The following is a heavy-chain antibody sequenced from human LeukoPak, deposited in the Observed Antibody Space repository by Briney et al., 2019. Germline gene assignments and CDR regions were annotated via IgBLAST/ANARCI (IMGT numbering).Heavy chain of an antibody. CDR1: GGSIGSYY. Sequence: SETLSLTCTVSGGSIGSYYWSWIRQPPGKGLEWIGYIYYSGSTNYNPSLKSRVTISVDTSKNQFSLKLSSVTAADTAVYYCARGGYCTNGVCYSSDWFDPWGQGTLVTVSS. V-gene: IGHV4-59*01. CDR2: IYYSGST. D-gene: IGHD2-8*01. CDR3: ARGGYCTNGVCYSSDWFDP. J-gene: IGHJ5*02.